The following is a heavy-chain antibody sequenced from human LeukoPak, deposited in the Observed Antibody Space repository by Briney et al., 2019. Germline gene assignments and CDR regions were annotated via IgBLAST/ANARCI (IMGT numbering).Heavy chain of an antibody. J-gene: IGHJ4*02. CDR2: IYTSGST. CDR3: ARDHDYGDYRPLDY. D-gene: IGHD4-17*01. Sequence: SETLSLTCTVSGGSISSYYWSWIRQPAGKGLERIGRIYTSGSTNYNPSLKSRVTMSVDTSKNQFSLKLSSVTAADTAVYYCARDHDYGDYRPLDYWGQGTLVTVSS. V-gene: IGHV4-4*07. CDR1: GGSISSYY.